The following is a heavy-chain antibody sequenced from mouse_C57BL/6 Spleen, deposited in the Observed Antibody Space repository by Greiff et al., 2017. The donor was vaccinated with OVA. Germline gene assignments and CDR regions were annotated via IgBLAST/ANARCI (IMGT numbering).Heavy chain of an antibody. CDR3: ARALYYEFDY. CDR2: INYDGSST. CDR1: GFTFSDYY. Sequence: EVKLMESEGGLVQPGSSMKLSCTASGFTFSDYYMAWVRQVPEKGLEWVANINYDGSSTYYLDSLKSRFIISRDNAKNILYLQMSSLKSEDTATYYCARALYYEFDYWGQGTTLTVSS. D-gene: IGHD2-4*01. V-gene: IGHV5-16*01. J-gene: IGHJ2*01.